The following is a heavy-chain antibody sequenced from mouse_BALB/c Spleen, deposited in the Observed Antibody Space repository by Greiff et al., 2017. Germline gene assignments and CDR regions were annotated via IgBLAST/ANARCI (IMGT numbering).Heavy chain of an antibody. J-gene: IGHJ3*01. CDR1: GYSFTGYF. CDR2: INPYNGDT. Sequence: EVKLVESGPELVKPGASVKISCKASGYSFTGYFMNWVKQSHGKSLEWIGRINPYNGDTFYNQKFKGKATLTVDKSSSTAHMELLSLTSEDSAVYYCGRGDYGNYAFAYWGQGTLVTVSA. CDR3: GRGDYGNYAFAY. V-gene: IGHV1-37*01. D-gene: IGHD2-1*01.